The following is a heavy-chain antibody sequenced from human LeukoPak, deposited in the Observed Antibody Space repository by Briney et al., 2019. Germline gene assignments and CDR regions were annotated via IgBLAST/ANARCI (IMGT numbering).Heavy chain of an antibody. Sequence: TGGSLRLSCAASGFTFSSHGMHWVRQAPGKGLEWVAFIRYDGSDKYYADSVKGRFTISRDNSNNTLYVQMNSLRAEDTAVYYCARDLREQQLGKVVFDYWGQGTLVTVSS. V-gene: IGHV3-30*02. J-gene: IGHJ4*02. CDR1: GFTFSSHG. CDR2: IRYDGSDK. CDR3: ARDLREQQLGKVVFDY. D-gene: IGHD6-13*01.